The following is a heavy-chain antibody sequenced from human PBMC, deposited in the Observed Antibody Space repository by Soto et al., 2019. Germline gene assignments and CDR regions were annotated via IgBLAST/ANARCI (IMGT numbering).Heavy chain of an antibody. CDR1: GYNFAGYW. CDR2: IYPSDSDT. CDR3: ARGGVSTRTFDY. D-gene: IGHD3-3*01. V-gene: IGHV5-51*01. Sequence: PXDSLTISWKGSGYNFAGYWIALVRQMPGKGLELMGIIYPSDSDTRYRPSFQGQVTISADKSISSAYLQWSSLRASDTAMYYCARGGVSTRTFDYWGQGTPVTVSS. J-gene: IGHJ4*02.